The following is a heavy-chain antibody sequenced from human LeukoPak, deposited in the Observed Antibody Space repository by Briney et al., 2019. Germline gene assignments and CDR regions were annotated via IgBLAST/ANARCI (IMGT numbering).Heavy chain of an antibody. V-gene: IGHV4-61*02. D-gene: IGHD6-19*01. CDR3: ARPEVRCSSGWDAFDI. CDR1: GDSISRRIYY. Sequence: SETLSLTCTVSGDSISRRIYYWSWVRQPAGRGLEWIGRIFTSDSTNYNPSLRSRVTISVDTSKNQFSLKLSSVTAADTAVYYCARPEVRCSSGWDAFDIWGQGTMVTVSS. CDR2: IFTSDST. J-gene: IGHJ3*02.